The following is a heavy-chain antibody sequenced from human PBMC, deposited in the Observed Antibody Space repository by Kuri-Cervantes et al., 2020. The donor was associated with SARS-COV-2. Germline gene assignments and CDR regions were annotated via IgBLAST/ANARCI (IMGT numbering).Heavy chain of an antibody. CDR2: INPNSGGT. Sequence: ASVKVSCKASGYTFTGYFMHWVRQAPGQGLEWMGWINPNSGGTNYAQKFQGRVTMTRDTSTSSAYMELSSLKSDDAAVYYCARGTYSSSFVSNWYFDLWGRGTLVTVSS. CDR1: GYTFTGYF. J-gene: IGHJ2*01. D-gene: IGHD6-13*01. CDR3: ARGTYSSSFVSNWYFDL. V-gene: IGHV1-2*02.